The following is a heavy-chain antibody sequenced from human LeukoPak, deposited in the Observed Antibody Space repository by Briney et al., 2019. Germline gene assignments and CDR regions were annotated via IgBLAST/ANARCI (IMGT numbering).Heavy chain of an antibody. CDR2: IYSGGST. D-gene: IGHD5-18*01. CDR3: TKDRSYGRSYFDY. CDR1: GFTVSNNY. J-gene: IGHJ4*02. V-gene: IGHV3-66*02. Sequence: GGSLRLSCAASGFTVSNNYMSWVRQAPGKGLEWVSVIYSGGSTYYADSVKGRFTISRDNFKNTLYLQMNSLRIEDTAVYYCTKDRSYGRSYFDYWGQGALDTVAS.